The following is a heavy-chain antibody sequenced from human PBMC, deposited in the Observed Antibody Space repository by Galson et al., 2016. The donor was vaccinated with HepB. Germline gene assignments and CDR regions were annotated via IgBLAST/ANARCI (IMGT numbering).Heavy chain of an antibody. CDR3: ARRGDSSGSHYFDY. V-gene: IGHV3-72*01. CDR1: GFIFSDRF. CDR2: TTNRANNYAT. Sequence: SLRLSCAASGFIFSDRFMDWIRQAPGKGLEWVGRTTNRANNYATEYAASVKGRFTISRDDSRNSLYLQMNSLKTEDTAVYFCARRGDSSGSHYFDYWGQGILVTVSS. D-gene: IGHD3-22*01. J-gene: IGHJ4*02.